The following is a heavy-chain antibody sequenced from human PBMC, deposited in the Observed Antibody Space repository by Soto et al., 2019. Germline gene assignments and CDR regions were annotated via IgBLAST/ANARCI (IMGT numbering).Heavy chain of an antibody. CDR3: AKDLGEHSSSWNDAFDI. CDR1: GFTFSSYA. V-gene: IGHV3-23*01. D-gene: IGHD6-13*01. J-gene: IGHJ3*02. CDR2: ISGSGGST. Sequence: GGSLRLSCAASGFTFSSYAMSWVRQAPGKGLEWVSAISGSGGSTYYADSVKGRFTISRDNSKNTLYLQMNSLRAEDTAVYYCAKDLGEHSSSWNDAFDIWGQGTMVTVSS.